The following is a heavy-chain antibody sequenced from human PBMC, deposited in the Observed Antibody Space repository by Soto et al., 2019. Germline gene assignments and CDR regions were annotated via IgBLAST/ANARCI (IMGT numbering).Heavy chain of an antibody. V-gene: IGHV1-69*06. CDR2: IIPIFGTA. D-gene: IGHD6-19*01. Sequence: ASVKVSCKASGGTFSSYAISWVRQAPGKGLEWMGGIIPIFGTANYAQKFQGRVTITADKSTSTAYMELSSLRSEDTAVYYCARGGGAGTPYYYYGMDVWGQGTTVTVSS. CDR3: ARGGGAGTPYYYYGMDV. J-gene: IGHJ6*02. CDR1: GGTFSSYA.